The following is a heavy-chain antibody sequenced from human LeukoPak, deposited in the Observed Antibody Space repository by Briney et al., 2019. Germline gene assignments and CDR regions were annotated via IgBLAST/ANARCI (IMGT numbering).Heavy chain of an antibody. J-gene: IGHJ3*02. CDR3: ARDANWNYGRAFDI. D-gene: IGHD1-7*01. CDR1: GGSISSGGYY. Sequence: SETLSLTCTVSGGSISSGGYYWSWIRQHPGKGLEWIGYIYYSGSTYYNPSLKSRVTISVDTSKNQFSLKLSSVTAADTAVYYCARDANWNYGRAFDIWGQGTMATVSS. CDR2: IYYSGST. V-gene: IGHV4-31*03.